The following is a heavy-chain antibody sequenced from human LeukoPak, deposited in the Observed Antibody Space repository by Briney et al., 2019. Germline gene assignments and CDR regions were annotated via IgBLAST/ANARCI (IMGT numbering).Heavy chain of an antibody. D-gene: IGHD3-10*02. CDR3: AELGITMIGGV. Sequence: PGGSLRLSCAASGFSFSSYWMNWVRPAPGKGLEWVSYISSSGSTIYYADSVKGRFTISRHNAKNSLYLQMNSLRAEDTAVYYCAELGITMIGGVWGKGTTVTISS. CDR2: ISSSGSTI. V-gene: IGHV3-48*03. J-gene: IGHJ6*04. CDR1: GFSFSSYW.